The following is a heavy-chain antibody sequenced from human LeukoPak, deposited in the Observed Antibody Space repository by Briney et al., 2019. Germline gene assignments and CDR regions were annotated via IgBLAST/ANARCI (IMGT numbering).Heavy chain of an antibody. CDR2: IYYSGST. D-gene: IGHD4-17*01. Sequence: SETLSLTCTVSGGSISSGGYYWSWIRQHPGKGLEWIGYIYYSGSTYYNPSLKSRVTISVDTSKNQFSLKLSSVTAADTAVYYCARATVTTRSFDYWGQGTLVTVSS. V-gene: IGHV4-31*03. CDR3: ARATVTTRSFDY. J-gene: IGHJ4*02. CDR1: GGSISSGGYY.